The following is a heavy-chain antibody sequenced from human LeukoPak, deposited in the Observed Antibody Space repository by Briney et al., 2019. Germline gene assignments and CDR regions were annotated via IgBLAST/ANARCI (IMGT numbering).Heavy chain of an antibody. CDR3: GKGNWDGYHRAFDI. V-gene: IGHV3-23*01. CDR1: GFTFSSYA. Sequence: GGSLRLSCAASGFTFSSYAMSWVRQAPGKGLEWVSGISGSGGGTYYGDSVKGRFTISRDNSKHTLYLQMNSLRAEDTAVYYCGKGNWDGYHRAFDIWGLGTMVTVSS. D-gene: IGHD5-24*01. J-gene: IGHJ3*02. CDR2: ISGSGGGT.